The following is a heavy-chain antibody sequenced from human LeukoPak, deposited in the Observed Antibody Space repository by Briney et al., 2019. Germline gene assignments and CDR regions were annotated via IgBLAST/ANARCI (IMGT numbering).Heavy chain of an antibody. CDR2: ISGSGGST. CDR3: AKKKYYDILTGYYLGAFDI. V-gene: IGHV3-23*01. D-gene: IGHD3-9*01. Sequence: GGSLRLSCAASGFTFSSYAMSWVRQAPGKGLEWVSAISGSGGSTYYADSVKGRFTISRDNSKNTLYLQMNSLRAEDTAIYYCAKKKYYDILTGYYLGAFDIWGQGTMVTVSS. J-gene: IGHJ3*02. CDR1: GFTFSSYA.